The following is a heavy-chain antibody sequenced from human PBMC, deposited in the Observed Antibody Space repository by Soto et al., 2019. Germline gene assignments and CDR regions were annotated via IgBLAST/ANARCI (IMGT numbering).Heavy chain of an antibody. Sequence: ASVKVSCKASGYTFTNYGISWVRQAPGQGLEWMGWISAYNGNTKYAQKLQGRVTITRDTSASTAYMELSSLRSEDTAVYYCAKDYYDSSGYYPPALLFDYWGQGTLVTVSS. V-gene: IGHV1-18*01. J-gene: IGHJ4*02. CDR1: GYTFTNYG. D-gene: IGHD3-22*01. CDR3: AKDYYDSSGYYPPALLFDY. CDR2: ISAYNGNT.